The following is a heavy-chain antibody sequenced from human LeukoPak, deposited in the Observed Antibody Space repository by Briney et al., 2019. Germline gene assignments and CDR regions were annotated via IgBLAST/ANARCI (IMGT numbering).Heavy chain of an antibody. CDR1: GGTFSSYA. CDR2: IIPIFGTA. V-gene: IGHV1-69*01. CDR3: ARELGYCSSTSCHLPRLGFDY. J-gene: IGHJ4*02. D-gene: IGHD2-2*01. Sequence: SVKVSCKASGGTFSSYAISWVRQAPGQGLEWMGGIIPIFGTANYAQKFQGRVTITADESTSTAYMELSSLRSEDTAVYYCARELGYCSSTSCHLPRLGFDYWGQGTLVTVSS.